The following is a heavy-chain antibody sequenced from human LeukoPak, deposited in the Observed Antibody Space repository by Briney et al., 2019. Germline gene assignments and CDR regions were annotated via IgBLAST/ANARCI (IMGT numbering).Heavy chain of an antibody. CDR2: ISSNGGST. D-gene: IGHD4-17*01. J-gene: IGHJ4*02. CDR1: RFTFSSYA. V-gene: IGHV3-64D*06. Sequence: GGSLSLSCSASRFTFSSYAMHWVRQPQGKGLEYASGISSNGGSTYYTDSRKGRFTASRVNSNNTLYLQISSLRAEDTAVYYCVKAPTVTTAGVGYYFDYWGQGTLVTVSS. CDR3: VKAPTVTTAGVGYYFDY.